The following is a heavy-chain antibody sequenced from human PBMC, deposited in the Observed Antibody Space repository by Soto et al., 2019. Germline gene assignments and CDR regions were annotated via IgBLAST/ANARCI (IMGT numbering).Heavy chain of an antibody. CDR2: ISVDGTST. Sequence: EVQLVESGGGLVQPGGSLRLSCAASGFTFRSHWMHWVRQAPGKGLVWVSRISVDGTSTSYADSVKGRFTISRDNAKSTVYLQMNSLRADDTAVYYCARGGAVRFLEWSLTHFEYWGQGTLVTVSS. CDR1: GFTFRSHW. V-gene: IGHV3-74*01. J-gene: IGHJ4*02. D-gene: IGHD3-3*01. CDR3: ARGGAVRFLEWSLTHFEY.